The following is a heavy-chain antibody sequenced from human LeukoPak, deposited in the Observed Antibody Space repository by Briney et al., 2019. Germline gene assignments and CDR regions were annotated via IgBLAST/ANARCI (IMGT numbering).Heavy chain of an antibody. D-gene: IGHD3-3*01. J-gene: IGHJ4*02. Sequence: GGSLRLSCAASGFTFSSYAMSWVRQAPGKGLEWVSAISGSGGSTYYADSVKGRFTISRDNSKNTLYLQMNSLRAEDTAVYYCARPLRESGYFYFDYWGQGTLVTVSS. CDR3: ARPLRESGYFYFDY. CDR2: ISGSGGST. CDR1: GFTFSSYA. V-gene: IGHV3-23*01.